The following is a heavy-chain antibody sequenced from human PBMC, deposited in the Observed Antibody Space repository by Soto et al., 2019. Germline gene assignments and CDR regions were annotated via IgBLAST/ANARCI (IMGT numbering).Heavy chain of an antibody. Sequence: GGSLRLSCAASGFTFSTYSMNWVRQAPGKGLEWVSYISSSSSTIFYTDSVKGRSTVSRDNAKNSLYLHMNSLRAEDTAVYYCLRVSGWNFDYWGQGTPVTVSS. CDR3: LRVSGWNFDY. V-gene: IGHV3-48*04. CDR2: ISSSSSTI. J-gene: IGHJ4*02. CDR1: GFTFSTYS. D-gene: IGHD6-19*01.